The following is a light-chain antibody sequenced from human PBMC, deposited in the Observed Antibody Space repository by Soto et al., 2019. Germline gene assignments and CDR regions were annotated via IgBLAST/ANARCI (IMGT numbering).Light chain of an antibody. Sequence: DIQMTQSPSSLSASVGDRLPISGRASQSISSYLNWYQQKPGKAPKLLIYAASSLQSGVPLRFSGSGSGTDCNLTISSLQPEDVATYYCQQSYSTPLTLGGGTKVDIK. CDR3: QQSYSTPLT. CDR1: QSISSY. J-gene: IGKJ4*01. CDR2: AAS. V-gene: IGKV1-39*01.